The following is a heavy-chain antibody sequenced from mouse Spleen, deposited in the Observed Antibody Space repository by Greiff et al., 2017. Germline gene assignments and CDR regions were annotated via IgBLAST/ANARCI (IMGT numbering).Heavy chain of an antibody. Sequence: EVQGVESGEGLVKPGGSLKLSCAASGYTFSSYAMSWVRQTPEKRLEWVAYISSGGDYIYYADTVKGRFTISRDNARNTLYLQMSSLKSEDTAMYYCTRVTAQATSLFDYWGQGTTLTVSS. D-gene: IGHD3-2*02. CDR2: ISSGGDYI. V-gene: IGHV5-9-1*02. CDR1: GYTFSSYA. J-gene: IGHJ2*01. CDR3: TRVTAQATSLFDY.